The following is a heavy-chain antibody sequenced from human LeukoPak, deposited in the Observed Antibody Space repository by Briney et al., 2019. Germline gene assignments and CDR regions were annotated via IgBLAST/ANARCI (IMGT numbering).Heavy chain of an antibody. V-gene: IGHV1-24*01. J-gene: IGHJ6*03. CDR3: ATTRFEPVDTLGEYYYYYYYMDV. Sequence: ASVKVSCKVSGYTLTELSMHWVRQAPGKGLEWMGGFDPEDGETIYAQKFQGRATMTEDTSTDTAYMELSSLRSEDTAVYYCATTRFEPVDTLGEYYYYYYYMDVWGKGTTVTISS. D-gene: IGHD5-18*01. CDR2: FDPEDGET. CDR1: GYTLTELS.